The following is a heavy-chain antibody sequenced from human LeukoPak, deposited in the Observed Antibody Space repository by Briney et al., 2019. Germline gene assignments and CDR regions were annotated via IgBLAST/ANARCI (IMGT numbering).Heavy chain of an antibody. D-gene: IGHD6-13*01. CDR2: MNPNSGGT. Sequence: ASVKVSCKASGYTFTSYDINWVRQATGQGLEWMGWMNPNSGGTNYAQKFQGRVTLTRDTSISTAYMELSRLRSDDTAVYYCASAPSYSSSWYDWFDPWGQGTLVTVSS. J-gene: IGHJ5*02. V-gene: IGHV1-2*02. CDR3: ASAPSYSSSWYDWFDP. CDR1: GYTFTSYD.